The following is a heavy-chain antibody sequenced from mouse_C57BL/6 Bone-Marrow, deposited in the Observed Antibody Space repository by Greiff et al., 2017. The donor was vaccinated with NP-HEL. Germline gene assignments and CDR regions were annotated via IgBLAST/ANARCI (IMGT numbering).Heavy chain of an antibody. Sequence: VQLQQSGPELVKPGASVKISCKASGYTFTDYYMNWVKQSHGKSLEWIGDINPNNGGTSYNQKFKGKATLTVDKYSSTAYMELRSLTSEDSAVYYCAVTGPDYRGQGTTLTVSS. CDR2: INPNNGGT. D-gene: IGHD4-1*01. CDR1: GYTFTDYY. CDR3: AVTGPDY. V-gene: IGHV1-26*01. J-gene: IGHJ2*01.